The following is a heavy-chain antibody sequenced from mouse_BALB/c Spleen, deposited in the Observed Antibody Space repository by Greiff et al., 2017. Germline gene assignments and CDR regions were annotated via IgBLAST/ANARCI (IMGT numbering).Heavy chain of an antibody. Sequence: QVQVQQSGAELVRPGASVKLSCKTSGYIFTSYWIHWVKQRSGQGLEWIAILYPGTGSTYYNEKFKGKATLTAVKSSSTAYIQLSSLKSEDAAVYVSARSVYAAMDYWGQGTSVTVSS. CDR1: GYIFTSYW. CDR3: ARSVYAAMDY. CDR2: LYPGTGST. D-gene: IGHD2-12*01. J-gene: IGHJ4*01. V-gene: IGHV1S132*01.